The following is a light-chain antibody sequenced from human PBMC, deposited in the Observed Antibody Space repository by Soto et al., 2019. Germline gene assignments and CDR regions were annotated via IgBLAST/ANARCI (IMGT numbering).Light chain of an antibody. CDR2: DAS. CDR1: QSISTT. Sequence: EIVVTQSPATLSVSPGERATLSCRASQSISTTLAWYQQKPGQAPRLLIYDASTRATGIPARFSGSGSGTEFTLNISSLQSEDFAVYYCHQYYNWPQTFGQGTKVEIK. V-gene: IGKV3-15*01. CDR3: HQYYNWPQT. J-gene: IGKJ1*01.